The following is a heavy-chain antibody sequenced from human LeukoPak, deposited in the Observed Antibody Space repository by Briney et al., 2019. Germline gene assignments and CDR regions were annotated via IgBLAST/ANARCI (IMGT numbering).Heavy chain of an antibody. D-gene: IGHD2-2*01. CDR1: GGSISSSSYY. J-gene: IGHJ4*02. V-gene: IGHV4-39*01. CDR3: ARQLGYCSSTSCYADKVDY. Sequence: PSETLSLTCTVSGGSISSSSYYWGWIRQPPGKGLEWIGSIYYSGSTYYNPSLKSRVTISVDTSKNQFSLKLSSVTAADTAVYYCARQLGYCSSTSCYADKVDYGGQGTLVTVSS. CDR2: IYYSGST.